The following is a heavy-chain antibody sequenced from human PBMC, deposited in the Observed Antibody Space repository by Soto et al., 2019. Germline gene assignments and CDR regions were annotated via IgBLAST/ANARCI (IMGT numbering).Heavy chain of an antibody. CDR3: ARVHSRSYHYFDY. V-gene: IGHV3-66*01. CDR1: GFTVSTYH. Sequence: GGSLRLSCAASGFTVSTYHMSWVRQAPGKGLEWVSVIYSAGSADFADSVKVRFTISRDNSKNTLYLQMSSPRAEETAVYYCARVHSRSYHYFDYWGQVTVVTVSS. D-gene: IGHD6-13*01. CDR2: IYSAGSA. J-gene: IGHJ4*02.